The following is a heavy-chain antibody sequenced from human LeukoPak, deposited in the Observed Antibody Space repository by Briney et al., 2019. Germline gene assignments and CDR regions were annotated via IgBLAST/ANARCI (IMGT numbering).Heavy chain of an antibody. CDR3: AKHLHNSPNHSNTMFDY. Sequence: GGSLGLSCAASGFTFSSYGMHWVRQAPGKGLEWVAVISYDGSNKYYADSVKGRFTISRDNSKNTLYLQMNSLRAEDTAVYYCAKHLHNSPNHSNTMFDYWGQGTLVTVSS. CDR2: ISYDGSNK. CDR1: GFTFSSYG. V-gene: IGHV3-30*18. J-gene: IGHJ4*02. D-gene: IGHD3-10*02.